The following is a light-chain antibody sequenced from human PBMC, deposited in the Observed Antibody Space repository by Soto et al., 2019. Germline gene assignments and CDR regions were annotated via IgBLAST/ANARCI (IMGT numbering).Light chain of an antibody. CDR1: QSDTSN. Sequence: EIVMGQSPDNLSVSPGVRATISCRASQSDTSNLYGYRQKPGQAPRLLIYGASTRATGIPARFSGSGSGTEFTLPITRLQCEDSAVYYCQRYKNLRAFGQGATVEI. CDR2: GAS. V-gene: IGKV3-15*01. J-gene: IGKJ1*01. CDR3: QRYKNLRA.